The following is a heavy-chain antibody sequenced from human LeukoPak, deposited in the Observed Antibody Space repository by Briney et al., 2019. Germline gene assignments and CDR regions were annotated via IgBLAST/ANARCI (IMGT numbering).Heavy chain of an antibody. D-gene: IGHD5-24*01. CDR3: AKGRDGYNADFDY. V-gene: IGHV3-33*06. CDR1: GFTFSSYG. J-gene: IGHJ4*02. Sequence: GGSLRLSCAASGFTFSSYGMHWVRQAPGKGLEWVAVIWYDGSNKYYADSVKGRFTISRDNSKNTLYLQMNSLRAEDTAVYYCAKGRDGYNADFDYWGQGTLVTVPS. CDR2: IWYDGSNK.